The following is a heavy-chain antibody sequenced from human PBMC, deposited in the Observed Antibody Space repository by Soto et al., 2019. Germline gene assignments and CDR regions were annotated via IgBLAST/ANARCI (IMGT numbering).Heavy chain of an antibody. CDR2: ISSNGGTT. V-gene: IGHV3-64*01. D-gene: IGHD1-7*01. CDR3: VIRVSGNYDY. J-gene: IGHJ4*02. CDR1: GFTFSSYD. Sequence: EVQLAESGGGRVQPGGSLRLSCVASGFTFSSYDMHWVRQAPGKGLEYVSSISSNGGTTYYGNSVKGRFTISRDNSKNALYLQMGSLRAEDMAVYYCVIRVSGNYDYWGQGTLVTVSS.